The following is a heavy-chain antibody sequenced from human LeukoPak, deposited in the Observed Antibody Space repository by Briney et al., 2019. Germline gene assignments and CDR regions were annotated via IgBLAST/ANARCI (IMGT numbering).Heavy chain of an antibody. D-gene: IGHD1-1*01. J-gene: IGHJ4*02. V-gene: IGHV3-7*01. Sequence: GGSLRLSCAASGFTFSTYWMKWVRQAPGKGLEWVASIKEDGSDKYYVDSVKGRFSISRDNAKTSLYLKMNSLRTEDTAVYYCAKGGNFNFDYWGQGTLVTVSS. CDR1: GFTFSTYW. CDR3: AKGGNFNFDY. CDR2: IKEDGSDK.